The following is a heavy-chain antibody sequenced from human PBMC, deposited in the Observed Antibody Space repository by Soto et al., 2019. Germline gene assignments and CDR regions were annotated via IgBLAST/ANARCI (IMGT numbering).Heavy chain of an antibody. CDR2: ISAYNGNT. CDR1: GYTFTSYG. J-gene: IGHJ5*02. Sequence: ASVKVSCKASGYTFTSYGISWVRQAPGQGLEWMGWISAYNGNTNYAQKLQGRVTMTTDTSTSTAYMELRSLRSDDTAVYYCARDYTDIVVVPAAMPGGPWGQGTLVTVSS. D-gene: IGHD2-2*01. CDR3: ARDYTDIVVVPAAMPGGP. V-gene: IGHV1-18*01.